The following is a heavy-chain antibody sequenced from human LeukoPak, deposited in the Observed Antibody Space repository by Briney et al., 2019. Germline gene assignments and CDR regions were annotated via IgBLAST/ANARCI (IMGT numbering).Heavy chain of an antibody. CDR3: AKDRPNFHENSGHYYRGDGDS. J-gene: IGHJ5*01. D-gene: IGHD3-22*01. CDR1: GFTFYMYA. V-gene: IGHV3-23*01. Sequence: PGGSLRLSCQASGFTFYMYAMSWVRQAPGKGLEWVASMCGTAGCTFYPDSVKGRFTISRDNSKNVLYLRMKSLTAEDTAIYYCAKDRPNFHENSGHYYRGDGDSWGQGTLVTVSS. CDR2: MCGTAGCT.